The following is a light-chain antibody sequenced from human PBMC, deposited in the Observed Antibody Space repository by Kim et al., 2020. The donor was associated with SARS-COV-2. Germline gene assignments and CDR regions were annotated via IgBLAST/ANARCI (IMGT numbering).Light chain of an antibody. CDR1: QSISTW. CDR3: QQYSSYSAS. Sequence: SASVGDRVTIACRASQSISTWLAWYHHKPGNAPKLLIYDASILESGIPSRFSGSGSGTEFTLSISSLQPGDFATYYCQQYSSYSASFGQGTKLEI. CDR2: DAS. V-gene: IGKV1-5*01. J-gene: IGKJ2*01.